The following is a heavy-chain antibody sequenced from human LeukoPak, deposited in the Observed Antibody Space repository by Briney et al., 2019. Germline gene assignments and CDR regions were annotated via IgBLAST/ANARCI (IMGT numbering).Heavy chain of an antibody. J-gene: IGHJ4*02. V-gene: IGHV3-23*01. D-gene: IGHD1-1*01. Sequence: QQGGSLRLSCAASGFAFSSHAMCWVRQAPGKGLEWVSSIDISGGSTYYADSAEGRFTIPRDNSKNTLYLQMNGLRVEDTALYYCANEVRPNDYWGQGTLVTVSS. CDR2: IDISGGST. CDR3: ANEVRPNDY. CDR1: GFAFSSHA.